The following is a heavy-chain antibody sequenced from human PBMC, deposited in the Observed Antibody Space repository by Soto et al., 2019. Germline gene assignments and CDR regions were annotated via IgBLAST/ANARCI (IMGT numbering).Heavy chain of an antibody. V-gene: IGHV4-59*12. J-gene: IGHJ4*02. CDR2: IYYSGST. CDR3: AREPGV. Sequence: SETLSLTCTVSGGSISSYYWSWIRQPPGKGLEWIGYIYYSGSTYYNPSLKSRVTISVDTSKNQFSLKLSSVTAADTAVYYCAREPGVWGQGTLVTVSS. D-gene: IGHD3-10*01. CDR1: GGSISSYY.